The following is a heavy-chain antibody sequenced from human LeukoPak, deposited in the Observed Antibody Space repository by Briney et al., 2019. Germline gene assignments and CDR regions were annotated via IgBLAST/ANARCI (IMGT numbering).Heavy chain of an antibody. CDR2: ISSSGSTI. D-gene: IGHD5-24*01. V-gene: IGHV3-48*03. J-gene: IGHJ4*02. Sequence: GGSLRLSCAASGFTFSSYEMNWVRQAPGKGLEWVSYISSSGSTICYADSVKGRFTISRDNAKNSLYLQMNSLRAEDTAVYYCARGRRWLQFWVSYFDYWGQGTLVTVSS. CDR1: GFTFSSYE. CDR3: ARGRRWLQFWVSYFDY.